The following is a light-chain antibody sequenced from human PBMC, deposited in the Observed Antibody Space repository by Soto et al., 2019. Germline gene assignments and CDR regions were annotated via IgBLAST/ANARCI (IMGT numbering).Light chain of an antibody. Sequence: QSALTQPASVSGSPGQSITISCTGTSSDVGGYNYVSWYQQHPGKAPKLMIYDVSNRPSGVSTRFSGSKSGNTASLTISGLQAEDEADYYCRSYASSGTALWVFGGGTKVTVL. V-gene: IGLV2-14*01. J-gene: IGLJ3*02. CDR3: RSYASSGTALWV. CDR1: SSDVGGYNY. CDR2: DVS.